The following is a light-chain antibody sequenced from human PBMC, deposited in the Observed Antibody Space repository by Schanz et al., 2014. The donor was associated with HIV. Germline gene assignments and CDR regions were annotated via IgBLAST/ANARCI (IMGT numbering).Light chain of an antibody. CDR1: SSDIGPYNC. CDR3: CSYAVGNTVI. Sequence: QSALTQPASVSGSPGQSISISCTGTSSDIGPYNCVSWYQQRPGKAPKLVISGVDYRPSGVSSRFSGSKSDNTASLTVSGHQAEDEADYYCCSYAVGNTVIFGGGTKVTVL. V-gene: IGLV2-14*03. J-gene: IGLJ2*01. CDR2: GVD.